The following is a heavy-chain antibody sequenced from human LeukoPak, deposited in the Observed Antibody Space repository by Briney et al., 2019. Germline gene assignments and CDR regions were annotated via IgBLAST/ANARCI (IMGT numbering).Heavy chain of an antibody. CDR1: GGSISSYY. J-gene: IGHJ5*02. V-gene: IGHV4-59*12. CDR2: IYYSGST. Sequence: PSETLSLTCTVSGGSISSYYWSWIRQPPAEGLERIGYIYYSGSTNYNPSLKSRVTISVDTSKNQFSLRLTSVTAADTAVYYCARGGDSSSWSVDRWGQGTLVTVSS. CDR3: ARGGDSSSWSVDR. D-gene: IGHD6-13*01.